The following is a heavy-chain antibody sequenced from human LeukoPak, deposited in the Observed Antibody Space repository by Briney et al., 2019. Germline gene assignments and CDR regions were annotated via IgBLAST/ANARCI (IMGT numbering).Heavy chain of an antibody. CDR3: ARGPKETHPGY. D-gene: IGHD1-1*01. Sequence: PGGSLRLSCAASGFTFSDYAMIWVRQAPGKGLEWVSSISSSGRYIYYADSVKGRFTISRDGAQNSLYLQMNSLRAEDTAVYYCARGPKETHPGYRGQGTLVTVSS. CDR2: ISSSGRYI. CDR1: GFTFSDYA. J-gene: IGHJ4*02. V-gene: IGHV3-21*01.